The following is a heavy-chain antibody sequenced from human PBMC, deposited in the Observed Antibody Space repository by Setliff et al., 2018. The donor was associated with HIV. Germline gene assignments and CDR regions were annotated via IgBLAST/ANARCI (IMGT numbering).Heavy chain of an antibody. V-gene: IGHV4-4*02. CDR3: ARLDWFSKNFDF. Sequence: SATLSLTCAVSGVSTSNNNYWWSWVRQPPGKGLEWIGEAYHRGNTNYNPSLKSRVTMSVDKSLNQVSLKLSSVTAADTAVYFCARLDWFSKNFDFWGQGTLVTVSS. J-gene: IGHJ4*02. CDR1: GVSTSNNNYW. D-gene: IGHD3-3*01. CDR2: AYHRGNT.